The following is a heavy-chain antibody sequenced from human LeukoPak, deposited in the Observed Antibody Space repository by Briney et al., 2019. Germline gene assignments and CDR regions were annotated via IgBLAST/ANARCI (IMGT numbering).Heavy chain of an antibody. J-gene: IGHJ4*02. CDR1: GFTFSSYG. Sequence: PGGSLRLSCAASGFTFSSYGMHWVRQAPGKGLEWVSVIYSGGSTYYADSVKGRFTISRDNSKNTLYLQMNSLRAEDTAVYYCARGSYGPITDYWGQGTLVTVSS. CDR2: IYSGGST. D-gene: IGHD5-18*01. CDR3: ARGSYGPITDY. V-gene: IGHV3-66*01.